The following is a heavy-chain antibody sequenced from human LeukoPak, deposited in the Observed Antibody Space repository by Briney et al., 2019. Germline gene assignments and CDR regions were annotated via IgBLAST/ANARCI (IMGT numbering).Heavy chain of an antibody. D-gene: IGHD3-22*01. CDR2: IKSKTDGGTT. CDR3: TTDTWDRDGNGYYSYFDY. CDR1: GFTFSSYA. J-gene: IGHJ4*02. V-gene: IGHV3-15*01. Sequence: GGSLRLSCAGSGFTFSSYAMSWVRQAPGKGLEWVGRIKSKTDGGTTDYAAPVKGRFTISRDDSKNTLYLQMNSLKTEDTAVYYCTTDTWDRDGNGYYSYFDYWGQGTLVTVSS.